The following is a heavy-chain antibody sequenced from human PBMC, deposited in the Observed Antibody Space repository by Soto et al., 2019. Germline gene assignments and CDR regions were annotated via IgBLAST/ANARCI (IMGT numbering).Heavy chain of an antibody. CDR2: ISASGGST. Sequence: EVQLLESGGGIVQPGTSLRLSCAVSGFTFNNYAMNWVRQAPGKGLEWISGISASGGSTYYADSGKGRFTISRDSSTNTLYLQMNSLRADDTAIYYCAIHFYCGSGTCHAVDYWGQGTLVTVSS. CDR1: GFTFNNYA. V-gene: IGHV3-23*01. D-gene: IGHD3-10*01. J-gene: IGHJ4*02. CDR3: AIHFYCGSGTCHAVDY.